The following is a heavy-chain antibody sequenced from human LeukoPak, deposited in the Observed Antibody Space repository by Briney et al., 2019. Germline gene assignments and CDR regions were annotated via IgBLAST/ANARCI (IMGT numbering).Heavy chain of an antibody. D-gene: IGHD1-26*01. J-gene: IGHJ4*02. V-gene: IGHV3-48*02. CDR2: ISSGGGTI. CDR3: AKDQRWESPHYLDS. Sequence: GGSLRLSCATSGFIFSSYSMNWVRQAPGKGLVWVAYISSGGGTIYYADSVRGRFTISRDSARNALYLQMDSLRDEDTAVYYCAKDQRWESPHYLDSWGQGTLVTVSS. CDR1: GFIFSSYS.